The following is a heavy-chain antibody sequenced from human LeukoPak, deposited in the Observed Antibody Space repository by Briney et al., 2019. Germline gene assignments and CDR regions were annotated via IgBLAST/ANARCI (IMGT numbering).Heavy chain of an antibody. D-gene: IGHD6-19*01. V-gene: IGHV4-39*01. Sequence: SEALSLPCTVSGVSISSSRYYWGWIRHPPGKGLEWIGSIYYSGSTYYNPSLKSRVTISVATSKNQFSLKLRSVTAADTAVYYCARRVAANVPDYFDYWGQGTLVTVSS. CDR1: GVSISSSRYY. CDR3: ARRVAANVPDYFDY. CDR2: IYYSGST. J-gene: IGHJ4*02.